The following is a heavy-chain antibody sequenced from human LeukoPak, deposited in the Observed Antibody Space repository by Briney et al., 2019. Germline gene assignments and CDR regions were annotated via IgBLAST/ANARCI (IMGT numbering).Heavy chain of an antibody. CDR1: GGSISSGGYS. CDR3: ARAVVPSLFDY. Sequence: SETLSLTCAVSGGSISSGGYSWSWTRQPPGKGLEWIGYIYHSGSTYYNPSLKSRVTISVDRSKNQFSLKLSSVTAADTAVYYCARAVVPSLFDYWGQGTLVTVSS. V-gene: IGHV4-30-2*01. J-gene: IGHJ4*02. CDR2: IYHSGST. D-gene: IGHD4-23*01.